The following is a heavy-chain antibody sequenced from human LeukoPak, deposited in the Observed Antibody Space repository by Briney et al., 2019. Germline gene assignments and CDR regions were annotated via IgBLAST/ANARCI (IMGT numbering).Heavy chain of an antibody. V-gene: IGHV4-59*13. CDR1: GGSISSYY. CDR2: IYITGST. Sequence: PSETLSLTCTVSGGSISSYYWTWIRQPPGKGLEWIGDIYITGSTNYNPYLKRRVTISVDTSKNQFSLRLSSVTAADTAVYYCARVRTGETSYDASDVWGLGTMVTVSS. D-gene: IGHD1-1*01. CDR3: ARVRTGETSYDASDV. J-gene: IGHJ3*01.